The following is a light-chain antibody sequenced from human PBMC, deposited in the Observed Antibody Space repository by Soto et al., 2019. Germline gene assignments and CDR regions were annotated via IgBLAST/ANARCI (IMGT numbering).Light chain of an antibody. Sequence: DIVMTQSPDSLAVSLGERATINCKSSQSVLYSSNNKNYLAWYQQKPGQPPKLLIYWASTRESGVPDRFSGRGSGKDFPLTFSSARDEDVAFYYCQKYWDPPKIFGKGTKVE. CDR2: WAS. V-gene: IGKV4-1*01. CDR1: QSVLYSSNNKNY. J-gene: IGKJ1*01. CDR3: QKYWDPPKI.